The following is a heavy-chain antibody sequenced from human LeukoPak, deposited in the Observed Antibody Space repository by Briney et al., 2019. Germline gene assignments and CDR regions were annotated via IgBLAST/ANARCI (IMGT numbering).Heavy chain of an antibody. CDR2: AYYSGST. J-gene: IGHJ4*02. Sequence: SETLSLTCTVSGGSITSGLYYWAWLRQTPGKGLDWIGSAYYSGSTYYNPSLKSRVTISVDTSKNQFSLKLSSVTAADTALYYCARPLVAAAAFMNYWGQGTLVIVSS. V-gene: IGHV4-39*01. D-gene: IGHD3-16*01. CDR1: GGSITSGLYY. CDR3: ARPLVAAAAFMNY.